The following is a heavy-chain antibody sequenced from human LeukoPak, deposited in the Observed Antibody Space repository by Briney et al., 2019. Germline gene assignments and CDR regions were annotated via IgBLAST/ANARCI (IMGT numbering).Heavy chain of an antibody. V-gene: IGHV3-74*01. CDR1: GFTFSSYW. CDR2: INSDGSST. Sequence: GGSLRLSCAASGFTFSSYWMHWVRQAPGKGLVWVSRINSDGSSTSYADSVKGRFTISRDNAKNTLYLQMNSLRAEDTALYYCAKAPGPTKNPDYFDYWGQGTLVTVSS. CDR3: AKAPGPTKNPDYFDY. J-gene: IGHJ4*02.